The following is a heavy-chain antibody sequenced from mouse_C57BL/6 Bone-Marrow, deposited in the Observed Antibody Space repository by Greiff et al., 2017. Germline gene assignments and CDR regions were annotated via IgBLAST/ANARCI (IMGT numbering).Heavy chain of an antibody. J-gene: IGHJ3*01. CDR2: IRNKANNHAT. V-gene: IGHV6-6*01. D-gene: IGHD2-4*01. CDR3: TRDYGGPFAY. Sequence: EVQGVESGGGLVQPGGSMKLSCAASGFTFSDAWMDWVRQSPEKGLEWVAEIRNKANNHATYYDESVKGRFTISRDDTKSSVYLQMNSLRAEDTGIYYCTRDYGGPFAYWGQGTLVTVSA. CDR1: GFTFSDAW.